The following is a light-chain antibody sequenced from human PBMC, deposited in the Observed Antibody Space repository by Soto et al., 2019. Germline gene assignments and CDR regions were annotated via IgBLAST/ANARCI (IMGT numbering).Light chain of an antibody. V-gene: IGLV2-18*02. Sequence: QSALTQPPSVSGSPGQSVALSCTGTSSDVGTYNRVSWYQQPPGTAPRLMIYDVSNRPSGVPDRFSGSKSGNTASLTISGLQAEDEADYYCSSYTSTSTYVFGTGTKVTVL. J-gene: IGLJ1*01. CDR1: SSDVGTYNR. CDR2: DVS. CDR3: SSYTSTSTYV.